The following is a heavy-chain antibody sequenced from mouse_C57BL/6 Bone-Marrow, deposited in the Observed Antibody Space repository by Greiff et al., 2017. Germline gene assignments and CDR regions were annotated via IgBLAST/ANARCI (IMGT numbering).Heavy chain of an antibody. J-gene: IGHJ2*01. CDR2: ISNGGGST. CDR3: ARRGLVDY. Sequence: EVKLQESGGGLVQPGGSLKLSCAASGFTFSDYYMYWVRQTPEKRLEWVAYISNGGGSTYYPDTVKGRFTISRDNAKNTLYLQMSRLKSEDTAMYYCARRGLVDYWGQGTTLTVSS. D-gene: IGHD3-3*01. V-gene: IGHV5-12*01. CDR1: GFTFSDYY.